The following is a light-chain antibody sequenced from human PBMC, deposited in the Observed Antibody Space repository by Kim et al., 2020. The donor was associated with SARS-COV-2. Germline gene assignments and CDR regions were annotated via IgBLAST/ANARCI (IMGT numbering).Light chain of an antibody. CDR1: QSVSSSY. CDR3: KQDYNLIT. V-gene: IGKV3D-7*01. Sequence: PGERVTRSCRASQSVSSSYLTGYQQKPGQAPRLRIYVPSTRATGIPARFSGSGSGTDLTLTISSLQPEDFAVYYCKQDYNLITFGQGTRLEIK. CDR2: VPS. J-gene: IGKJ5*01.